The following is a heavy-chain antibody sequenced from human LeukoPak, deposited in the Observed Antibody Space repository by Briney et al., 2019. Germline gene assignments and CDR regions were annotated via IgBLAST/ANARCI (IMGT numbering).Heavy chain of an antibody. J-gene: IGHJ1*01. CDR2: MYTGGTT. D-gene: IGHD3-16*01. CDR3: AKDEATSGGGLAS. V-gene: IGHV3-53*01. CDR1: GFSVSGTH. Sequence: GGSLRLSCAASGFSVSGTHMAWVRQAPGKGLEWVPAMYTGGTTYYADSVSGRFTIFRDNAKNTLYLQMNSLRPEDTAVYYCAKDEATSGGGLASWGQGTLVIVSS.